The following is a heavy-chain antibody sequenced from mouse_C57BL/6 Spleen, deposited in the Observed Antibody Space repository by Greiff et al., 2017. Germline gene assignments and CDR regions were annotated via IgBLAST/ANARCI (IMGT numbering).Heavy chain of an antibody. J-gene: IGHJ1*03. Sequence: EVQLQQSGPELVKPGASVKISCKASGYTFTDYYMNWVKQSHGKSLEWIGDINPNNGGTSYNQKFKGKATLTVDKSSSTAYMELRSLTSEDSAVYYCARSQLGRDWYFDVWGTGTTVTVSS. D-gene: IGHD4-1*02. CDR1: GYTFTDYY. CDR3: ARSQLGRDWYFDV. CDR2: INPNNGGT. V-gene: IGHV1-26*01.